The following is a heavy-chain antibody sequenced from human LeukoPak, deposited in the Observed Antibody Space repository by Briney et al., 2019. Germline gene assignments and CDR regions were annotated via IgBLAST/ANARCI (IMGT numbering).Heavy chain of an antibody. J-gene: IGHJ4*02. Sequence: SETLSLTCTVSGGSISSYYWSWIRQPPGKGLERIGYIYYSGSTNYNPSLKSRVTISVDTSKNQFSLKLSSVTAADTAVYYCARSFGSGSYARYYFDYWGQGTLVTVSS. CDR3: ARSFGSGSYARYYFDY. D-gene: IGHD3-10*01. V-gene: IGHV4-59*01. CDR1: GGSISSYY. CDR2: IYYSGST.